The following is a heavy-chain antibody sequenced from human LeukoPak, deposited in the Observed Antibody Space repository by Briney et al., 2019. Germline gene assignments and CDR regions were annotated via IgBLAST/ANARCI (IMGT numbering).Heavy chain of an antibody. V-gene: IGHV1-2*02. CDR1: GYTFTDHY. D-gene: IGHD6-19*01. J-gene: IGHJ4*02. CDR2: INPNGGGT. Sequence: ASVKVSCKASGYTFTDHYMHWVRQAPGQGLEWMGWINPNGGGTNYAQRFQGRVSMTRDTSISTAYMELSRLRSDDTAVYYCASTLYSSGWYPDYWSQGTLVTVSS. CDR3: ASTLYSSGWYPDY.